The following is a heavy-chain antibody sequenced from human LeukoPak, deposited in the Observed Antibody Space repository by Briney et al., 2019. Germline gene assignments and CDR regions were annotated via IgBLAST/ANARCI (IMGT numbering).Heavy chain of an antibody. D-gene: IGHD5-24*01. CDR3: ARGLGKGWLQWGAFDI. J-gene: IGHJ3*02. CDR2: IYSGGST. Sequence: TGGSLRLSCAASGFTVSSNYMSRVRQAPGKGLEWVSVIYSGGSTYYADSVKGRFTISRHNSKNTLYLQMNSLRAEDTAVYYCARGLGKGWLQWGAFDIWGQGTMVTVSS. CDR1: GFTVSSNY. V-gene: IGHV3-53*04.